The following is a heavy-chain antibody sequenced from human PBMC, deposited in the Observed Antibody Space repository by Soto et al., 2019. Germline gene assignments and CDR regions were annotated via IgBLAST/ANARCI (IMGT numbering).Heavy chain of an antibody. Sequence: GGSLRLSCAASGFTVSSNYMSWVRQAPGKGLEWVSVIYSGGSTYYADSVKGRFTISRDNSKNTLYLQMNSLRAEDTAVYYCARVGRFLEWFFDYWGQGTLVTVSS. D-gene: IGHD3-3*01. CDR2: IYSGGST. CDR1: GFTVSSNY. CDR3: ARVGRFLEWFFDY. J-gene: IGHJ4*02. V-gene: IGHV3-53*01.